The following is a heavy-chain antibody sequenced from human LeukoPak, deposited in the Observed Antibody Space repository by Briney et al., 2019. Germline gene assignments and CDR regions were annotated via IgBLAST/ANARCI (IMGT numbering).Heavy chain of an antibody. CDR1: GYTLTSYG. Sequence: GASVKVSCKASGYTLTSYGIIWVRQAPGQGLEWMGWISAYNGNTNYAQKLQGRVTMTTDASTSTAYMELRSLGSDDTAVYYCARDGGYGRCYYHHYGMEVWGQGTTVTVSS. D-gene: IGHD5-18*01. J-gene: IGHJ6*02. CDR2: ISAYNGNT. CDR3: ARDGGYGRCYYHHYGMEV. V-gene: IGHV1-18*01.